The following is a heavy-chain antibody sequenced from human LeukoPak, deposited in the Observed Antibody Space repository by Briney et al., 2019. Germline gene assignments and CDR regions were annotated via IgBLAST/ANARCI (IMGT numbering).Heavy chain of an antibody. V-gene: IGHV3-30*18. Sequence: GGSLRLSCAASGFTFSSYGMHWVRQAPGKGLGWGAVISYDGSKKYYAESVRGGFTFSRDTSKNTRYLQMKSRRAEDTLGYNCAKPEVAVARNAFDIWGQGTMVTVSS. CDR2: ISYDGSKK. CDR3: AKPEVAVARNAFDI. CDR1: GFTFSSYG. J-gene: IGHJ3*02. D-gene: IGHD6-19*01.